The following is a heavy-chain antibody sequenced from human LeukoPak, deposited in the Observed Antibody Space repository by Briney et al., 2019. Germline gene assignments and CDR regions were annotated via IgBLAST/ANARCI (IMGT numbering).Heavy chain of an antibody. V-gene: IGHV1-46*01. J-gene: IGHJ4*02. CDR1: GYTFTSYY. CDR3: CRLDSSGYYLGY. CDR2: INPSGGST. D-gene: IGHD3-22*01. Sequence: ASVKVSCKASGYTFTSYYMHWVRQAPGQGLEWMGIINPSGGSTSYAQKFQGRVTMTTDTSTSIAYMELRSLTSDDTAVYYCCRLDSSGYYLGYWGQGTLVTVSS.